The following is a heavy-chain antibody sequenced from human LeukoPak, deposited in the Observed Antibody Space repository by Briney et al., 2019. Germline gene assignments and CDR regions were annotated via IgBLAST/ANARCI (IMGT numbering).Heavy chain of an antibody. V-gene: IGHV2-5*01. Sequence: KASGPTLVNPTQTLTLTCTFSGFSLSTSGVGVGWIRQPPGKALEWLALIYWNDDKRYSPSLKSRLTITKDTSKNQVVLTMTNMDPVDAATYYYAQIVPYYYDSSGYYYYFDYWGQGTLVTVSS. CDR3: AQIVPYYYDSSGYYYYFDY. CDR2: IYWNDDK. CDR1: GFSLSTSGVG. D-gene: IGHD3-22*01. J-gene: IGHJ4*02.